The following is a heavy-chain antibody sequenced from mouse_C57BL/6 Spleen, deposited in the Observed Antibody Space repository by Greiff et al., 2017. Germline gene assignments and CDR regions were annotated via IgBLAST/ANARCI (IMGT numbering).Heavy chain of an antibody. CDR2: IYPRSGNT. Sequence: VKLKESGAELARPGASVKLSCKASGYTFTSYGISWVKQRTGQGLEWIGEIYPRSGNTYYNEKFKGKATLTADKSSSTAYMELRSLTSEDSAVYFCARSPIRTAEAYFDVWGTGTTVTVSS. J-gene: IGHJ1*03. CDR1: GYTFTSYG. CDR3: ARSPIRTAEAYFDV. V-gene: IGHV1-81*01.